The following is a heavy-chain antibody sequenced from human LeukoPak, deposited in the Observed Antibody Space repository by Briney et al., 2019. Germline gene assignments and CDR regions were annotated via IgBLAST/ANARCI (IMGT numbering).Heavy chain of an antibody. Sequence: PSETLSLTCTVSGGSISSSSYYWGWIRQPPGKGLEWIGSMYYSGRTYYNPSLKSRVTISVDTSKNQFSLKLSSVTAADTALYYCARHNPPHDYVWGSFLFDYWGQGTLVTVSS. J-gene: IGHJ4*02. CDR3: ARHNPPHDYVWGSFLFDY. CDR2: MYYSGRT. V-gene: IGHV4-39*01. CDR1: GGSISSSSYY. D-gene: IGHD3-16*01.